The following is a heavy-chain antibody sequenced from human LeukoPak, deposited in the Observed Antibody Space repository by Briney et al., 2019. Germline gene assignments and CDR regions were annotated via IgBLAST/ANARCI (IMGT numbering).Heavy chain of an antibody. D-gene: IGHD6-19*01. V-gene: IGHV3-30*18. J-gene: IGHJ4*02. Sequence: GRSLRLSCAGSGFTFSSYGMHWVRQVPGKGLEWVAVISYDGSNKYYADSVKGRFTTSRDNSKNTLYLQMNSLRAEDTAMYYCAKDRGSSGWFDYWGQGTLVTVSS. CDR3: AKDRGSSGWFDY. CDR2: ISYDGSNK. CDR1: GFTFSSYG.